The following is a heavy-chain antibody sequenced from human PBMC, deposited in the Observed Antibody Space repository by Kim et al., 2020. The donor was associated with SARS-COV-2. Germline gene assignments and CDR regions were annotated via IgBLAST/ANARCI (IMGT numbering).Heavy chain of an antibody. V-gene: IGHV4-34*01. Sequence: SETLSLTCAVYGGSFSGYYWSWIRQPPGKGLEWIGEIDHSGSTNYNPSLKSRVTISVDTSKNQFSLKLSSVTAADTAVYYCARGFVTYYYDSSGYYRGHLYYYYGMDVWGQGTTVTVSS. CDR1: GGSFSGYY. D-gene: IGHD3-22*01. CDR2: IDHSGST. CDR3: ARGFVTYYYDSSGYYRGHLYYYYGMDV. J-gene: IGHJ6*02.